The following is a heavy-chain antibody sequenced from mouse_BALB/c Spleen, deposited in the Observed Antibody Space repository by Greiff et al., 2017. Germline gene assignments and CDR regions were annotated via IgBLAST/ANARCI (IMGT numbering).Heavy chain of an antibody. Sequence: EVKLVESGPGLVKPSQSLSLTCSVTGYSITSGYYWNWIRQFPGNKLEWMGYISYDGSNNYNPSLKNRISITRDTSKNQFFLKLNSVTTEDTATYYCALGAFYFDYWGQGTTLTVSS. CDR3: ALGAFYFDY. CDR2: ISYDGSN. J-gene: IGHJ2*01. V-gene: IGHV3-6*02. CDR1: GYSITSGYY. D-gene: IGHD4-1*01.